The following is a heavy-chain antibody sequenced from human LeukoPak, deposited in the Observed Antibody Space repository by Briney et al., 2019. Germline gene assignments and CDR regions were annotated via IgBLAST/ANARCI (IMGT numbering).Heavy chain of an antibody. Sequence: GGSLRLSCAVSGFTFSSYWMSWVRQAPGKGLEWVANIKQDGSEKYYVDSVKGRFTISRDNAKNSLYLQMNSLRAEDTAVYYCARARFYCSSTSCYPTFGYWGQGTLVTVSS. CDR3: ARARFYCSSTSCYPTFGY. V-gene: IGHV3-7*01. CDR1: GFTFSSYW. J-gene: IGHJ4*02. CDR2: IKQDGSEK. D-gene: IGHD2-2*01.